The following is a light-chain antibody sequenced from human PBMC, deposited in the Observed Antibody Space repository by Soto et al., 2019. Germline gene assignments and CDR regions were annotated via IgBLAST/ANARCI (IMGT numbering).Light chain of an antibody. Sequence: EIVLTQSPGTLSLSPGERATLSCRASQSVSSSYLAWYQQKPGQAPRLLIYGSSSRATGITDRFSGSGAETDFTLTSSRLAAEDFSVYYCQQYGSSPPWTFGQGPKVEIK. CDR2: GSS. V-gene: IGKV3-20*01. J-gene: IGKJ1*01. CDR3: QQYGSSPPWT. CDR1: QSVSSSY.